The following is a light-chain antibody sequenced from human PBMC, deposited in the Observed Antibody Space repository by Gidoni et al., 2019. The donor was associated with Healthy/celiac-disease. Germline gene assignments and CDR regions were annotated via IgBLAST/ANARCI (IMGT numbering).Light chain of an antibody. CDR2: WAS. J-gene: IGKJ4*01. V-gene: IGKV4-1*01. CDR3: QQYYSTPPLX. Sequence: DIVMTQSPDSLAVSLGERATINCKSSQSVLYSSNNKNYLAWYQQKPGQPPKLLIYWASTRESGVPDRFSGSGSGTDFTLTISSLQAEDVAVYYCQQYYSTPPLXFXGGTKVEI. CDR1: QSVLYSSNNKNY.